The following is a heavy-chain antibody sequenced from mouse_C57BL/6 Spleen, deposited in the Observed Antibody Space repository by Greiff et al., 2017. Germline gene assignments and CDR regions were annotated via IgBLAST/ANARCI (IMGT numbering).Heavy chain of an antibody. CDR3: AIGDRFAY. J-gene: IGHJ3*01. V-gene: IGHV14-2*01. D-gene: IGHD2-14*01. Sequence: VKLQQSGAELVKPGASVKLSCTASGFNINDYYMHWVKQRPEQGLGWIGRMVPEDGETKYAPTFQGKATITADTSSNTDYLRLSSLTSEYTAVYNCAIGDRFAYLGQGTLGTVSA. CDR1: GFNINDYY. CDR2: MVPEDGET.